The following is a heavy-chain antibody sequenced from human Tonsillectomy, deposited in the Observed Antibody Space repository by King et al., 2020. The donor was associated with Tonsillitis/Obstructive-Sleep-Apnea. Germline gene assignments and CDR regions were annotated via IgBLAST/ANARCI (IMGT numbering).Heavy chain of an antibody. CDR2: IYSGGST. CDR1: GFTVSSNY. CDR3: ARSVGSNYDFGYYYYYMDV. V-gene: IGHV3-66*01. D-gene: IGHD3-3*01. J-gene: IGHJ6*03. Sequence: VQLVESGGGLVQPGGSLRLSCAASGFTVSSNYMSWVRQAPGKGLEWVSVIYSGGSTYYADSVKGRFTISRDNSKNTLYLQMNSLRAEDTAVYYCARSVGSNYDFGYYYYYMDVWGKGTTVTVSS.